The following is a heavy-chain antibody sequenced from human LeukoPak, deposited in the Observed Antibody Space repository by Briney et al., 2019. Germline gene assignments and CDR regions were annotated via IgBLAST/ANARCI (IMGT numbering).Heavy chain of an antibody. D-gene: IGHD2-2*02. CDR3: ARDLIVVVPAAIGNWFDP. CDR2: IYTSGST. CDR1: GGSISSYY. Sequence: SETLSLTCTVSGGSISSYYWSWIRQPAGKGLEWIGRIYTSGSTNYNPSLKGRVTMSVDTSKNQFSLKLSSVTAADTAVYYCARDLIVVVPAAIGNWFDPWGQGTLVTVFS. J-gene: IGHJ5*02. V-gene: IGHV4-4*07.